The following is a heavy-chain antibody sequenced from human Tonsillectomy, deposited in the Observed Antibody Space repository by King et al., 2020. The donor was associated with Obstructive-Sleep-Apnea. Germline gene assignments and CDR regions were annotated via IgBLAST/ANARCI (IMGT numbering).Heavy chain of an antibody. J-gene: IGHJ3*02. V-gene: IGHV3-30*01. CDR1: GFTFSNYA. CDR3: ATSTMVSVGGAFNI. CDR2: ISYDGSDT. Sequence: VQLVESGGGVVQPGRSLRLSCAAPGFTFSNYAIQWVRQAPGKGLEWVAVISYDGSDTSFADSVQGRFIISRDNSKNMGYLQMNSLRPEDTAVYFCATSTMVSVGGAFNIWGQGTMVTVSS. D-gene: IGHD3-10*01.